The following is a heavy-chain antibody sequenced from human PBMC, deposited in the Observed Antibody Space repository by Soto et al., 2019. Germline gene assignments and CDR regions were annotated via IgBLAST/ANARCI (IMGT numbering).Heavy chain of an antibody. CDR1: GFTFSSYA. Sequence: GGSLRLSCAASGFTFSSYAMGWVRQAPGKGLEWVSAISGSGGSTYYADSVKGRFTISRDNSKNTLYLQMNSLRAEDTAVYYCASCIVVPAASYYYYGMDVWGQGTTVTISS. D-gene: IGHD2-2*01. CDR2: ISGSGGST. V-gene: IGHV3-23*01. CDR3: ASCIVVPAASYYYYGMDV. J-gene: IGHJ6*02.